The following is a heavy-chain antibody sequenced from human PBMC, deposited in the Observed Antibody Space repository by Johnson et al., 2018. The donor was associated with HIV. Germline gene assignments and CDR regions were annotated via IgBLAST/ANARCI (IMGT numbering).Heavy chain of an antibody. CDR1: GFTFSSYG. CDR3: TTAIPRSTTVITTPDAFDI. Sequence: VQLVESGGGLVQPVGSLRLSCAASGFTFSSYGMSWVRQAPGKGLEWVGRIKSKTDGGTTDYAAPVKGRFTISRDDSKNTLYMQMKSLKTEDTAVYYCTTAIPRSTTVITTPDAFDIWGQGTMVTVSS. CDR2: IKSKTDGGTT. J-gene: IGHJ3*02. V-gene: IGHV3-15*01. D-gene: IGHD4-17*01.